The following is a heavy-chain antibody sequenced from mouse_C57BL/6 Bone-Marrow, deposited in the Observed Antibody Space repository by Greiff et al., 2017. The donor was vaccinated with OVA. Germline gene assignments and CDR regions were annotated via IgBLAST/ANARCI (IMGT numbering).Heavy chain of an antibody. CDR2: INPSSGYT. Sequence: VQLQQSGAELARPGASVKMSCKASGYTFTRYTMHWVKQRPGQGLEWIGYINPSSGYTKYNQKFKDKATLTADKSSSTAYMQLSSLTSEDSAVYYCARENLWFAYWGQGTLVTVSA. CDR1: GYTFTRYT. CDR3: ARENLWFAY. V-gene: IGHV1-4*01. J-gene: IGHJ3*01.